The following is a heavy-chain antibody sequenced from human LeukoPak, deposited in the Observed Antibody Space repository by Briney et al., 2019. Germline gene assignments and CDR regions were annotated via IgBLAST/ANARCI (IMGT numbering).Heavy chain of an antibody. J-gene: IGHJ4*02. Sequence: SETLSLTCTVSGDSINSLDLWSWVRQPPGKGLEWIGEMYLSGTTHSNPSVKSRVTISIDKSKNQFFLNLSSVTAADTAVYYCAGLVGRYSSSLYYYYFDYWGQGTLVTVSS. V-gene: IGHV4-4*02. D-gene: IGHD1-26*01. CDR1: GDSINSLDL. CDR2: MYLSGTT. CDR3: AGLVGRYSSSLYYYYFDY.